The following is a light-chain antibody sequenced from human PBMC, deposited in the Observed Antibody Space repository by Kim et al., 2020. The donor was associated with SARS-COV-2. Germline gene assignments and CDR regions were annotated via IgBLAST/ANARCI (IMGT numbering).Light chain of an antibody. V-gene: IGLV3-1*01. J-gene: IGLJ1*01. CDR2: QDS. CDR3: QAWDSSTYV. Sequence: GSPGQTASITCSGDKVGDKYACWYQQKPGQSPVLVIYQDSKRPSGIPERFSGSNSGNTATLTISGTQAIDEADYYCQAWDSSTYVFGTGSKVTVL. CDR1: KVGDKY.